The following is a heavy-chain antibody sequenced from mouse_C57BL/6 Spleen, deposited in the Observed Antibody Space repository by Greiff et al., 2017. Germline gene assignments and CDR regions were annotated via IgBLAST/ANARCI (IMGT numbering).Heavy chain of an antibody. Sequence: VQLQQSGAELVRPGASVKLSCTASGFNIKDYYMHWVKQRPEQGLEWIGRIDPEDGDTEYAPKFQGKATMTADTSSNTAYLQLSSLTSEDTAVYYCTTRAKDYDGYYYAMDYWGQGTSVTVSS. CDR2: IDPEDGDT. D-gene: IGHD2-4*01. CDR1: GFNIKDYY. V-gene: IGHV14-1*01. J-gene: IGHJ4*01. CDR3: TTRAKDYDGYYYAMDY.